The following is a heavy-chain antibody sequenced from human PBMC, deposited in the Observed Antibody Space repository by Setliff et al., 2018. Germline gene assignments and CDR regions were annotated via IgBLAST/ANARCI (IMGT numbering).Heavy chain of an antibody. CDR2: TRNKVSSYIT. V-gene: IGHV3-72*01. CDR1: GFTFSDES. J-gene: IGHJ4*02. Sequence: GGSLRLSCATSGFTFSDESFDWVRQAPGKGLEWVGRTRNKVSSYITEYAASVKGRFTISREESKSIAYLQMDSMKTEDTAVYYCTRVGPYCGGDCYFADFDCWGQGTLVTVSS. D-gene: IGHD2-21*02. CDR3: TRVGPYCGGDCYFADFDC.